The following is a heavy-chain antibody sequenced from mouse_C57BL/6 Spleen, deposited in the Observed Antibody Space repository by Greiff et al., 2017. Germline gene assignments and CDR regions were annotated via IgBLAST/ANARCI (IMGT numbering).Heavy chain of an antibody. D-gene: IGHD1-1*01. CDR2: ISDGGSYT. Sequence: EVKLVESGGGLVKPGGSLKLSCAASGFTFSSYAMSWVRQTPEKRLEWVATISDGGSYTYYPDNVKGRFTISRDNAKNNLYLQMSHLKSEDTAMYYCARDFITTAYAMDYWGQGTSVTVSS. CDR1: GFTFSSYA. V-gene: IGHV5-4*01. CDR3: ARDFITTAYAMDY. J-gene: IGHJ4*01.